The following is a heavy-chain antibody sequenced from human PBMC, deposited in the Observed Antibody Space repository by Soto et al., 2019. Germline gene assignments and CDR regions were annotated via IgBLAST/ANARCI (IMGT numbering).Heavy chain of an antibody. CDR3: ARYCNNSDCRHLYYFDY. Sequence: SETLSLTCAVSGGSFIYYQWSWIRQPPGKGLERIGEINHRGSTNYNPSLQSRATISIDTSSHQFSLKLSSVTAADTAVYYCARYCNNSDCRHLYYFDYWGLGTLVTVS. CDR2: INHRGST. CDR1: GGSFIYYQ. D-gene: IGHD2-8*01. V-gene: IGHV4-34*01. J-gene: IGHJ4*02.